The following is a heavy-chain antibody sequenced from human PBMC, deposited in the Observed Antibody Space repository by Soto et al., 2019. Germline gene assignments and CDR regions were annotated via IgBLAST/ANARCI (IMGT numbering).Heavy chain of an antibody. CDR1: GGTFSSYA. Sequence: QVQLVQSGAEVKKPGSSVKVSCKASGGTFSSYAISWVRQAPGQGLEWMGGIIPIFGTANYAQKFQGRVTITADEATSTAYLELSSLGAEDTAVYYCARPDYGGNAYWWYYYGMDLWGHEATVIVFS. V-gene: IGHV1-69*12. J-gene: IGHJ6*02. D-gene: IGHD4-17*01. CDR2: IIPIFGTA. CDR3: ARPDYGGNAYWWYYYGMDL.